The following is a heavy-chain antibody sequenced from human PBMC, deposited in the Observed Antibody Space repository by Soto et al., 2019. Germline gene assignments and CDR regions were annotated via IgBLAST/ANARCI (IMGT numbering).Heavy chain of an antibody. CDR3: ASYYGSGSYYNWFDP. CDR1: GGSFSGYY. J-gene: IGHJ5*02. Sequence: SETLSLTCAVYGGSFSGYYWSWIRQPPGKELEWIGEINHSGSTNYNPSLKSRVTISVDTSKNQFSLKLSSVTAADTAVYYCASYYGSGSYYNWFDPWGQGTLVTVSS. D-gene: IGHD3-10*01. V-gene: IGHV4-34*01. CDR2: INHSGST.